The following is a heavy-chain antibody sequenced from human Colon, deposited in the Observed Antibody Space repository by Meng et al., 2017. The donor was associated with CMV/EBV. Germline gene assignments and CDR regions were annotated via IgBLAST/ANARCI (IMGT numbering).Heavy chain of an antibody. CDR1: GFTFSSKL. V-gene: IGHV3-74*01. CDR3: ASRDY. J-gene: IGHJ4*02. Sequence: QRVASGGGLVQTVGSLILSCAASGFTFSSKLMHWVRQGPGKGLVWVSRINTDGSTTYYADSVKGRFTISRDNAKNTLYLQMNSLRAEDTAVYYCASRDYWGQGTLVTVSS. CDR2: INTDGSTT.